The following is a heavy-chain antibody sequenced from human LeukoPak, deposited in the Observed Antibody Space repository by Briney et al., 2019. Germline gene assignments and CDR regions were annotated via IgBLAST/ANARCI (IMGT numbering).Heavy chain of an antibody. Sequence: PVGSLRLSCAASGFTFSSYAMHWVRQAPGKGLEWVAVISYDGSNKYYADSVKGRFTISRDNSKNTLYLQMNSLRAEDTAVYYCASGYSGYDYSYYFDYWGQGTLVTVSS. V-gene: IGHV3-30*04. CDR2: ISYDGSNK. D-gene: IGHD5-12*01. J-gene: IGHJ4*02. CDR3: ASGYSGYDYSYYFDY. CDR1: GFTFSSYA.